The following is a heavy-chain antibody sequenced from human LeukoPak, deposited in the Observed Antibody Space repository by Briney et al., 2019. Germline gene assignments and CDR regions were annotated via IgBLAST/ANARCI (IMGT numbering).Heavy chain of an antibody. J-gene: IGHJ6*02. CDR1: GYTFTSYG. CDR2: ISPYNGNT. D-gene: IGHD2-2*01. Sequence: ASVKVSCKASGYTFTSYGITWVRQALGQGLEWMGWISPYNGNTNYAQKVQGRVTMTTDTSTSTAYMELRSLRSDDTAVYYCVRGGVHCSSISCYSMDVWGQGTTVTVSS. V-gene: IGHV1-18*01. CDR3: VRGGVHCSSISCYSMDV.